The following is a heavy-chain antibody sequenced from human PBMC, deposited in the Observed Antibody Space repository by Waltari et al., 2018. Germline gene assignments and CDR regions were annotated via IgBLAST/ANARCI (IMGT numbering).Heavy chain of an antibody. CDR2: LWYDGSNK. CDR3: ARDGRGYSYGNDAFDI. J-gene: IGHJ3*02. V-gene: IGHV3-33*01. CDR1: GFTFSSYG. Sequence: QVQLVESGGGVVQPGRSLRLSCAASGFTFSSYGMHWVRQAPGKGLEWVAVLWYDGSNKYYADSVKGRFTISRDNSKNTLYLKMNSLRAEDTAVYYCARDGRGYSYGNDAFDIWGQGTMVTVSS. D-gene: IGHD5-18*01.